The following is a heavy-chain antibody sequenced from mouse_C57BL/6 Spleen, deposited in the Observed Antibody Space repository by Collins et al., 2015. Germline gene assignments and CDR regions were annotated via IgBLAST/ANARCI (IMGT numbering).Heavy chain of an antibody. CDR2: IYPGDGDT. CDR1: GYTFTSYW. V-gene: IGHV1-87*01. D-gene: IGHD2-14*01. Sequence: QVQLQQSGAELARPGTSVKLSCKASGYTFTSYWMQWVKQRPGQGLEWIGAIYPGDGDTRYTQKFKDKATLTADKSSSTAYMQLSSLASEDSAVYYCARAYRYDEGYFDYWGQGSTLTASS. CDR3: ARAYRYDEGYFDY. J-gene: IGHJ2*01.